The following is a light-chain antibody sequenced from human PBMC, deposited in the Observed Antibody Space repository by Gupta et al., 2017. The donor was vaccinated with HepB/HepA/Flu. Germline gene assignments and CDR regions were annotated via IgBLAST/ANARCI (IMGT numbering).Light chain of an antibody. CDR2: EVS. Sequence: QSALTQPASVSGSPGQSITISCTGTSSDVGSYNLVSWYQQPPGKAPQLMMYEVSKRPSGVSNRVSGSKSGNTASLTISGLQAEDESDYDCGRYESSSNWVFGGGTKLTVL. J-gene: IGLJ2*01. CDR3: GRYESSSNWV. V-gene: IGLV2-23*02. CDR1: SSDVGSYNL.